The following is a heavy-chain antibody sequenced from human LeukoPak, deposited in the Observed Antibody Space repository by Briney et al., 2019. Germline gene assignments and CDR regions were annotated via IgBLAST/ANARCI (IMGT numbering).Heavy chain of an antibody. V-gene: IGHV5-51*01. CDR2: IYPGDSDT. Sequence: GESLKISCKGSGYSFTSYWIGWVRQMPGKGLEWMGIIYPGDSDTRYSPSFQGQVTISADKSISTAYLQWSSLKASDTAMYYCARLTPGTVTTPWVDVWGKGTTVTVSS. CDR3: ARLTPGTVTTPWVDV. D-gene: IGHD4-17*01. J-gene: IGHJ6*04. CDR1: GYSFTSYW.